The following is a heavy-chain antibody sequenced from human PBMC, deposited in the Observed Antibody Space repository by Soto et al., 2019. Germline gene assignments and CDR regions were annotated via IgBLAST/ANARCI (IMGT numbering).Heavy chain of an antibody. D-gene: IGHD4-17*01. Sequence: GGSLRLSCAASGFTITNYEMSWVRQAPGKGLEWVSYINGGGTSIKYADSVKGRFTMSRDNARNSLYLQMNSLRDEDTAVYYCARENYGDAFDFWGQGTLVTVSS. CDR3: ARENYGDAFDF. V-gene: IGHV3-48*03. CDR1: GFTITNYE. J-gene: IGHJ4*02. CDR2: INGGGTSI.